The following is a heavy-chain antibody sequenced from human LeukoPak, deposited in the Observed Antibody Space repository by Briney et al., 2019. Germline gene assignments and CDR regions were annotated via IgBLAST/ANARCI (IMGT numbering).Heavy chain of an antibody. V-gene: IGHV3-23*01. CDR1: GFTFSSYW. J-gene: IGHJ6*03. CDR3: AKDGTVATYLRYYYYYYMDV. D-gene: IGHD5-12*01. Sequence: GGSLRLSCAASGFTFSSYWMHWVRQAPGKGLEWVSAISGSGGSTYYADSVKGRFTISRDNSKNTLYLQMNSLRAEDTAVYYCAKDGTVATYLRYYYYYYMDVWGKGTTVTISS. CDR2: ISGSGGST.